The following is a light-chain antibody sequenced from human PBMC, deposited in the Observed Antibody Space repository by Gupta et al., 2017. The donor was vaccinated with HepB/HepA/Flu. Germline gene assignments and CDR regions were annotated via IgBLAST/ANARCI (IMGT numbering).Light chain of an antibody. CDR3: QAWDSSTEVV. J-gene: IGLJ2*01. CDR2: QDD. Sequence: SYDLTQPLSVSVSPGQTATINCGGDKLGNKYASWYQQKPGHSPVLVIYQDDKRPSGIPERFSASNSGNTATLTISGTQALDEADYYCQAWDSSTEVVFGGGTKLTVL. V-gene: IGLV3-1*01. CDR1: KLGNKY.